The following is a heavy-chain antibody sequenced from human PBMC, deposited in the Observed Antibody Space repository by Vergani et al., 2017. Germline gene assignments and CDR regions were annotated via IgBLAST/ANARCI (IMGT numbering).Heavy chain of an antibody. CDR2: ISSDGSDK. J-gene: IGHJ5*02. V-gene: IGHV3-30-3*01. Sequence: VHLLESGGGMVQPGSSLRLSCAASDSTFRRYYYHWVRQVPGKGLEWVALISSDGSDKFYADSVKGRFTISRDNYKNTLSLKLSGLRPDDTAIYYCARGGPYNWVNGRWLDPWGQGTLVTVSS. CDR3: ARGGPYNWVNGRWLDP. CDR1: DSTFRRYY. D-gene: IGHD1-20*01.